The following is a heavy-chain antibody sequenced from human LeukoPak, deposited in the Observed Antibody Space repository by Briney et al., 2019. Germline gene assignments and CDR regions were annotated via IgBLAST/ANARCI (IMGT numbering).Heavy chain of an antibody. CDR1: GGSISSGSYY. Sequence: SETLSLTCTVSGGSISSGSYYWSWIRQPAGKGLEWIGRIYTSGSTNYNPSLKSRVTISVDTSKNQFSLRLSSVTAADTAVYYCARVSYDFSYYYMDVWGKGTTVTVSS. D-gene: IGHD3-3*01. CDR2: IYTSGST. CDR3: ARVSYDFSYYYMDV. V-gene: IGHV4-61*02. J-gene: IGHJ6*03.